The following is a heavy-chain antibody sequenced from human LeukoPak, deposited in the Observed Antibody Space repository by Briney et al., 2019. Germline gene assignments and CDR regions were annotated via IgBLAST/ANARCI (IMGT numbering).Heavy chain of an antibody. D-gene: IGHD5-24*01. CDR3: ARLGMATIDYFQH. V-gene: IGHV5-51*01. CDR2: IYPGDSDT. J-gene: IGHJ1*01. Sequence: GESLKISCKGSGYSFTSYWIGWVRQMPGKGLEWMGIIYPGDSDTRYSPSFQGHVTISADKSISTAYLQWSSLKASDTAMYYCARLGMATIDYFQHRGQGTLVTVSS. CDR1: GYSFTSYW.